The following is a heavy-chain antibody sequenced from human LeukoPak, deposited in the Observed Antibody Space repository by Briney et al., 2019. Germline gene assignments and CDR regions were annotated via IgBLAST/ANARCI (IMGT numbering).Heavy chain of an antibody. CDR3: ARGLKSVAGTRWFDP. D-gene: IGHD6-19*01. J-gene: IGHJ5*02. CDR2: INHSGST. V-gene: IGHV4-34*01. CDR1: GGSFSGYY. Sequence: SETLSLTCAVYGGSFSGYYWSWIRQPPGKGLEWIGEINHSGSTNYNPSLKSRVTISVDTSKNQFSLKLSSVTAADTAVYYCARGLKSVAGTRWFDPWGQGTLVTVSS.